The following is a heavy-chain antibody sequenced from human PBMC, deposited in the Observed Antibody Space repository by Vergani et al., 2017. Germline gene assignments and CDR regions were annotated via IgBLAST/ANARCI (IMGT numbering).Heavy chain of an antibody. Sequence: EVQLLESGGGLVQPGGSLRLSCAASGFTFSSYAMSWVRQAPGKGLEWVSAISGSGGSTYYADSVKGRFTISRDNSKNTLYLQMNSLRAEDTAVYYCAKDLSPYYDYVGGSYRPDAFDIWGQGTMVTVSS. D-gene: IGHD3-16*02. J-gene: IGHJ3*02. CDR3: AKDLSPYYDYVGGSYRPDAFDI. CDR1: GFTFSSYA. V-gene: IGHV3-23*01. CDR2: ISGSGGST.